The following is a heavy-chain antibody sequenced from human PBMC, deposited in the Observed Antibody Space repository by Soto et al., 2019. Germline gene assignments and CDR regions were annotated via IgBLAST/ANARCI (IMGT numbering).Heavy chain of an antibody. Sequence: ESLSRTCTVSGGSVTNSSYYWGWIRQSPGKGLEWIGSVYYRGRSYSKSSVKSRVTISVDTSKNRFSLSLNSVTASDTAVYFCVSQRTTVPTQAHFDYWGPGALVTVSS. CDR2: VYYRGRS. V-gene: IGHV4-39*01. CDR1: GGSVTNSSYY. J-gene: IGHJ4*02. CDR3: VSQRTTVPTQAHFDY. D-gene: IGHD4-17*01.